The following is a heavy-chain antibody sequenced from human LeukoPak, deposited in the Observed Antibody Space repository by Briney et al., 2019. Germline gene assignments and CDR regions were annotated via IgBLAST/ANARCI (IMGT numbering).Heavy chain of an antibody. J-gene: IGHJ6*02. CDR1: GGTFSSYA. CDR3: ARVGGYSYYYGMDV. V-gene: IGHV1-69*01. D-gene: IGHD5-12*01. Sequence: ASVKVSCKASGGTFSSYAISWVRQAPGQGLEWMGGIIPIFGAANYAQKFQGRVTITADESTSTAYMELSSLRSEDTAVYYCARVGGYSYYYGMDVWGQGTTVTVSS. CDR2: IIPIFGAA.